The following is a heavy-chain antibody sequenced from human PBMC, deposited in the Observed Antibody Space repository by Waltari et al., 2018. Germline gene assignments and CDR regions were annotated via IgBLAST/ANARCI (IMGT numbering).Heavy chain of an antibody. Sequence: EVQLLESGGGLVEPGGSLRLSCAASGFSFGNYGISWVRQAPGKGLDWVSAISNTGLSTYYADSVKGRFTISRDNSKNTLYLQMDSLRAEDTALYYCAKVLVSTVTAAPLFDHWGQGTLVTVSS. D-gene: IGHD4-17*01. CDR1: GFSFGNYG. J-gene: IGHJ4*02. CDR2: ISNTGLST. V-gene: IGHV3-23*01. CDR3: AKVLVSTVTAAPLFDH.